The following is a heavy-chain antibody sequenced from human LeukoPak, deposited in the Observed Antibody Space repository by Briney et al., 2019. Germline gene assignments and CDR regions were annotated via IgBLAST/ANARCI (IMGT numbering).Heavy chain of an antibody. V-gene: IGHV1-18*01. D-gene: IGHD5-24*01. CDR3: ATSLEMATITSGDY. Sequence: ASVKVSCKASGYTFTSYDINWVRQATGQGLEWMGWISAYNGNTNYAQKLQGRVTMTTDTSTSTAYMELRSLRSDDTAVYYCATSLEMATITSGDYWGQGTLVTVSS. CDR2: ISAYNGNT. J-gene: IGHJ4*02. CDR1: GYTFTSYD.